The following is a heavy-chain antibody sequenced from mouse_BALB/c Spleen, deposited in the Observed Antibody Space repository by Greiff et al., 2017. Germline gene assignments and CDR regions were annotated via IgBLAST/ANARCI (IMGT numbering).Heavy chain of an antibody. D-gene: IGHD6-1*01. V-gene: IGHV14-3*02. CDR3: ASSAWFAY. CDR2: IDPANGNT. Sequence: VQLQQSGAELVKPGASVKLSCTASGFNIKDTYMHWVKQRPEQGLEWIGRIDPANGNTKYDPKFQGKATITADTSSNTAYLQLSSLTSEDTAVYYCASSAWFAYWGQGTTLTVSS. J-gene: IGHJ2*01. CDR1: GFNIKDTY.